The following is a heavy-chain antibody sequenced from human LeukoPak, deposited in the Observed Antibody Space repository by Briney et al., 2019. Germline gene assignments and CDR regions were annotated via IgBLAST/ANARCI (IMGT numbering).Heavy chain of an antibody. CDR2: ISYDGNYN. CDR3: ARDLGSYGWGNHFDY. J-gene: IGHJ4*02. V-gene: IGHV3-30-3*01. D-gene: IGHD3-16*01. Sequence: PGGSLRLSCAASGLTFSDHAMHWVRQAPGKGLEWLGVISYDGNYNHYADSVKGRFTVSRDNSKNTVYLHMSSLEPEDTAVYYCARDLGSYGWGNHFDYGGQGTLVTVSS. CDR1: GLTFSDHA.